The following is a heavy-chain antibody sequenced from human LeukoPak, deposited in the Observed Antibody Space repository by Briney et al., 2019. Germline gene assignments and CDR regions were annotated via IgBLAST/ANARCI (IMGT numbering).Heavy chain of an antibody. J-gene: IGHJ4*02. V-gene: IGHV3-30*02. CDR2: IRYDGSNK. D-gene: IGHD6-19*01. CDR3: ATKQWLAPPPDS. Sequence: GGSLRLSCAASGFTFSNYVMHWVRQAPGKGLEWVAFIRYDGSNKYYADSVKGRFTISRDNSENTLYLQMNSLRAEDTAVYYCATKQWLAPPPDSWGQGTPVTVSS. CDR1: GFTFSNYV.